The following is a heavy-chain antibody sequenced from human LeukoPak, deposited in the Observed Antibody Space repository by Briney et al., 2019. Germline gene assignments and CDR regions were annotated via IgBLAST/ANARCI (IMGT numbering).Heavy chain of an antibody. V-gene: IGHV3-74*01. Sequence: QSGGSLRLSCAASGFTFTNYWMHWVRQAPGMGLVWVSRLPPDELGIIYADSVKGRFTVSRDNAKNTVYLQMNNLRVDDTAMYYCVRTIASRGSEYWGQGALVTVSS. CDR3: VRTIASRGSEY. CDR2: LPPDELGI. J-gene: IGHJ4*02. CDR1: GFTFTNYW. D-gene: IGHD6-6*01.